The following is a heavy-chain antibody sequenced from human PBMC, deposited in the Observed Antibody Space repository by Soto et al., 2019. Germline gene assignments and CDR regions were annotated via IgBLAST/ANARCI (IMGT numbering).Heavy chain of an antibody. CDR1: GGSFSGYY. J-gene: IGHJ4*02. Sequence: SETLSLTXAVYGGSFSGYYWSWIRQPPGKGLEWIGEINHSGSTNYNPSLKSRVTISVDTSKNHFSLKLSSVTAADTAVYYCARADILGYCSGGSCLQYYFDYWGQGTLVTVSS. CDR2: INHSGST. CDR3: ARADILGYCSGGSCLQYYFDY. V-gene: IGHV4-34*01. D-gene: IGHD2-15*01.